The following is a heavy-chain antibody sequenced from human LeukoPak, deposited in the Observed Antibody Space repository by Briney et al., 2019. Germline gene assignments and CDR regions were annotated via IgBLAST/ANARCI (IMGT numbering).Heavy chain of an antibody. CDR1: GGSISSGDYY. J-gene: IGHJ6*03. D-gene: IGHD6-13*01. Sequence: SQTLSLTCTVSGGSISSGDYYWSWIRQPPGKGLEWIGYIYYSGSTYYNPSLKSRVTISVDTSKNQFSLKLSSVTAADTAVYYCARRRIAAAALGTMDVWGKGITVTVSS. V-gene: IGHV4-30-4*08. CDR3: ARRRIAAAALGTMDV. CDR2: IYYSGST.